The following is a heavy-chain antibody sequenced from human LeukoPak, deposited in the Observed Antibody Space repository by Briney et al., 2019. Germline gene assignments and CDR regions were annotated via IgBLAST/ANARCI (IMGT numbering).Heavy chain of an antibody. Sequence: PGGSLRLSCAASGFTFSDLWMTWVRQAPGKGLEWVGLIRSKGGGETVDYATPVKGRFIISRDDSKNTLYLQMNSLKTEDTAVYYCVTDVPHCGGSCYLHWGQGTLVTVSS. D-gene: IGHD2-21*01. CDR1: GFTFSDLW. CDR2: IRSKGGGETV. J-gene: IGHJ4*02. CDR3: VTDVPHCGGSCYLH. V-gene: IGHV3-15*01.